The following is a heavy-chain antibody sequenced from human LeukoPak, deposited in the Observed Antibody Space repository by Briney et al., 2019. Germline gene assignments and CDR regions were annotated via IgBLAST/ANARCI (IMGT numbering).Heavy chain of an antibody. Sequence: KSSETLSLTCTVSGGSISSSNFYWGWIRQPPGKGLEWIGSIYYSGSTYYNPSLKSRVSISVDTSKNQFSLKLSSVTAADTAVYYCARDARVQKWFGELLKTTTYYFDYWGQGTLVTVSS. CDR2: IYYSGST. J-gene: IGHJ4*02. V-gene: IGHV4-39*07. D-gene: IGHD3-10*01. CDR1: GGSISSSNFY. CDR3: ARDARVQKWFGELLKTTTYYFDY.